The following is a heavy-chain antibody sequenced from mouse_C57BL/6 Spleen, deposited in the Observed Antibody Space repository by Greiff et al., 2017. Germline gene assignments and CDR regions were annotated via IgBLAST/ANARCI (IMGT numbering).Heavy chain of an antibody. Sequence: QVQLQQPGAELVRPGSSVKLSCKASGYTFTSYWMHWVKQRPIQGLEWIGNIDPSDSETHYNQKFKDKATLTVDKSSSTAYRQLSSLTSEDSAVYYCARDYGSSYDYFDYWGQGTTLTVSS. V-gene: IGHV1-52*01. CDR3: ARDYGSSYDYFDY. J-gene: IGHJ2*01. CDR2: IDPSDSET. CDR1: GYTFTSYW. D-gene: IGHD1-1*01.